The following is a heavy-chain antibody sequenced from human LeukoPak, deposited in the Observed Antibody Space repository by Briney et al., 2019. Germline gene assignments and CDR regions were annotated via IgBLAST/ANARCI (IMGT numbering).Heavy chain of an antibody. CDR3: TRSGYRHPYHFDS. V-gene: IGHV3-23*01. CDR1: GFTFSNYA. J-gene: IGHJ4*02. CDR2: VSGSGGNT. D-gene: IGHD3-22*01. Sequence: GGSLRLSCAASGFTFSNYAMSWVRQAPGKGLEWVSAVSGSGGNTYYADSVKGRFTISRDNSKNTLSLQMNSLRVEDTAIYYCTRSGYRHPYHFDSWGQGALVTVSS.